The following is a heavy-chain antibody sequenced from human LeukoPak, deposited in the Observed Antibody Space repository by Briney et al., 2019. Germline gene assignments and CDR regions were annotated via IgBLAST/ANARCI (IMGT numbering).Heavy chain of an antibody. CDR3: AKEVAGGAKEY. J-gene: IGHJ4*02. D-gene: IGHD2-15*01. V-gene: IGHV3-23*01. CDR2: ISGSGVST. Sequence: GGSLRLSCAASGFTFSSYAMNWVRQAPGKGLEWVSLISGSGVSTYYADSVKGRFTVSRDNSKYTLYLQMNSLRADDTAVYYCAKEVAGGAKEYWGQGALVTVSS. CDR1: GFTFSSYA.